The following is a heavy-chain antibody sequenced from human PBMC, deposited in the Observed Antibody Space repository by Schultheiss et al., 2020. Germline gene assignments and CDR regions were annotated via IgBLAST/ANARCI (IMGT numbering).Heavy chain of an antibody. J-gene: IGHJ5*02. V-gene: IGHV1-18*01. Sequence: ASVKVSCKASGYTFTSYGISWVRQAPGQGLEWMGWISAYNGNTNYAQKLQGRVTMTTDTSTSTAYMELRSLRSDDTAVYYCARDPRLILTGYERDWFDPWGQGTLVTGYS. CDR2: ISAYNGNT. CDR1: GYTFTSYG. D-gene: IGHD3-9*01. CDR3: ARDPRLILTGYERDWFDP.